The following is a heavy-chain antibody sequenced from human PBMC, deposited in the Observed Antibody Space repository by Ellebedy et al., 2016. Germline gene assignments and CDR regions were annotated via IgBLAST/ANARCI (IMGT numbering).Heavy chain of an antibody. V-gene: IGHV3-30-3*01. CDR2: ISYDGSNK. CDR3: ARDERKSDAFDI. CDR1: GFTFSSYA. Sequence: GGSLRLXXAASGFTFSSYAMHWVRQAPGKGLEWVAVISYDGSNKYYADSVKGRFTISRDNSKNTLYLQMNSLRAEDTAVYYCARDERKSDAFDIWGQGTMVTVSS. J-gene: IGHJ3*02.